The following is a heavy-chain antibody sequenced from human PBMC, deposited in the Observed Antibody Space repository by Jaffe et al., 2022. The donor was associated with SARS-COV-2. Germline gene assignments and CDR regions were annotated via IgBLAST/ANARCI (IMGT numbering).Heavy chain of an antibody. D-gene: IGHD3-3*01. CDR2: IIPIFGTA. CDR3: ARESSNFGVARPNWFDP. Sequence: QVQLVQSGAEVKKPGSSVKVSCKASGGTFSSYAISWVRQAPGQGLEWMGGIIPIFGTANYAQKFQGRVTITADESTSTAYMELSSLRSEDTAVYYCARESSNFGVARPNWFDPWGQGTLVTVSS. J-gene: IGHJ5*02. CDR1: GGTFSSYA. V-gene: IGHV1-69*01.